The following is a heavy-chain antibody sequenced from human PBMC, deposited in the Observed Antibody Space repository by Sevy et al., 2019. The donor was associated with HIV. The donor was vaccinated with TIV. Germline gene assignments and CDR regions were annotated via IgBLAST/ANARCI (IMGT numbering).Heavy chain of an antibody. J-gene: IGHJ5*02. CDR3: AADYYDRGGFDP. CDR1: GGSISSSSYY. V-gene: IGHV4-39*01. D-gene: IGHD3-22*01. Sequence: SETLSLTWTVSGGSISSSSYYWGWIRQPPGKGLEWIGSIYYSGSTYYNPSLKSRVTISVDTSKNQFSLKLSSVTAADTAVYYCAADYYDRGGFDPWGQGTLVTVSS. CDR2: IYYSGST.